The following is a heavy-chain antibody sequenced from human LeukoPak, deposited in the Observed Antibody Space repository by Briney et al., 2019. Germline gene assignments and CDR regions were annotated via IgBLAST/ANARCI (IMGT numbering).Heavy chain of an antibody. V-gene: IGHV4-61*08. Sequence: SETLSLTCTVSSGSISSGDYYWSWIRQHPGKGLEWIGYIYYSGSTNYNPSLKSRVTISVDTSKNQFSLKLSSVTAADTAVYYCAMTDWHIAAAGNVVYYYYYYYMDVWGKGTTVTVSS. CDR3: AMTDWHIAAAGNVVYYYYYYYMDV. D-gene: IGHD6-13*01. CDR1: SGSISSGDYY. CDR2: IYYSGST. J-gene: IGHJ6*03.